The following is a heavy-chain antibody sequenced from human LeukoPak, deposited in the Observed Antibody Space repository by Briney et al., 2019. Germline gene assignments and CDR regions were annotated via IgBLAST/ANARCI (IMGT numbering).Heavy chain of an antibody. CDR1: GGSISSYY. CDR3: ARVTGYMIEDYFDY. J-gene: IGHJ4*02. D-gene: IGHD3-22*01. V-gene: IGHV4-59*01. CDR2: IYYSGST. Sequence: KPSETLSLTCTVSGGSISSYYWSWIRRPPGKGLEWIGYIYYSGSTNYNSSLRSRVTISVDTSKNQFSLKLRSVTAADTAVYYCARVTGYMIEDYFDYWGQGTLVTVSS.